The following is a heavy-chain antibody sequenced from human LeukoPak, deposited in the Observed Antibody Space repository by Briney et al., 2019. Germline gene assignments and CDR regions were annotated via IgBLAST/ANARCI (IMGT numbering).Heavy chain of an antibody. V-gene: IGHV3-23*01. Sequence: GGSLRLSCAASGFSFSSYAMSWVRQAPGKGLEWVSAISGSGGSTYYADSVKGRFTNSRDNCKNTLYLQMNSLRAEDTAVYYCAKDLNDDSSGYLDYWGQGTLVTVSS. CDR1: GFSFSSYA. CDR2: ISGSGGST. D-gene: IGHD3-22*01. CDR3: AKDLNDDSSGYLDY. J-gene: IGHJ4*02.